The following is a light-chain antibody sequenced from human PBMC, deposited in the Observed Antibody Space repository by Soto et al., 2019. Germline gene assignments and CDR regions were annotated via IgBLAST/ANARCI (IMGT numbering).Light chain of an antibody. V-gene: IGLV1-47*01. CDR1: SSNIGRNY. CDR2: RNN. CDR3: TAWDGSLSVWV. Sequence: QSVLTQPPSASGTPGQRVTISCSGSSSNIGRNYVYWYQQLPGTAPKLLIYRNNQRPSGVPDRFSGSKSGTSASLAISGLLSEDEADYYCTAWDGSLSVWVFGGGTKLTVL. J-gene: IGLJ3*02.